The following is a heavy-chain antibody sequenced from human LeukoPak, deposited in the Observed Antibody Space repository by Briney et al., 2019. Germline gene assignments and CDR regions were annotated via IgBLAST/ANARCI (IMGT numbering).Heavy chain of an antibody. J-gene: IGHJ2*01. Sequence: GGSLRLSCTTSGFTFGEYAMSWVRQAPGKGLEWVGFIRSNAYGGTAEYAASVRGRFTISRDDSKSIAYLQMNSLKTEDIAVYYCTSGNGEKRHFDLWGRGTLVTVSS. CDR2: IRSNAYGGTA. CDR3: TSGNGEKRHFDL. V-gene: IGHV3-49*04. D-gene: IGHD7-27*01. CDR1: GFTFGEYA.